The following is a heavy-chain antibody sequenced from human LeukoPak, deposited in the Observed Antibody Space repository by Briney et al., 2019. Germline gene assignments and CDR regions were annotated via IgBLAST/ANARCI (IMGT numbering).Heavy chain of an antibody. J-gene: IGHJ4*02. CDR1: GYTFTSHG. CDR3: ARGTGYSGSWPPH. D-gene: IGHD6-13*01. CDR2: INTNTGNP. Sequence: AAVKVSCKASGYTFTSHGISWVLQAPGQGLEWLGWINTNTGNPTYTQGFTGRFAFSLDTSISPVYLQISRLKAEDTAVYYCARGTGYSGSWPPHWGQGTLVTVSS. V-gene: IGHV7-4-1*02.